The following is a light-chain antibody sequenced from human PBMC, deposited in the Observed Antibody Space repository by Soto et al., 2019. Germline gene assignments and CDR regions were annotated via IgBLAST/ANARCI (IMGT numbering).Light chain of an antibody. J-gene: IGKJ1*01. CDR1: QGISSY. CDR2: AAS. V-gene: IGKV1-9*01. Sequence: DIQLTQSPSFLSASVGDRVTITCRASQGISSYLAWYQQKPGKAPKLLIYAASTWQSGVPSRFSGSGSGTEFTLTIRSLQPEDFATYYCQQLNSYPLTCGQGTNVEIK. CDR3: QQLNSYPLT.